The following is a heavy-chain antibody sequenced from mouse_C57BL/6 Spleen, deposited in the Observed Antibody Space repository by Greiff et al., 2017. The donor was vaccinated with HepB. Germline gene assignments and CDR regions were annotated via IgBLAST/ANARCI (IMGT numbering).Heavy chain of an antibody. Sequence: EVKLVESEGGLVQPGSSMKLSCTASGFTFSDYYMAWVRQVPEKGLEWVANINYDGSSTYYLDSLKSRFIISRDNVKNILYLQMSSLKSEDTATYYCAREEGYYYGSSYGYFDVWGTGTTVTVSS. J-gene: IGHJ1*03. D-gene: IGHD1-1*01. CDR3: AREEGYYYGSSYGYFDV. V-gene: IGHV5-16*01. CDR2: INYDGSST. CDR1: GFTFSDYY.